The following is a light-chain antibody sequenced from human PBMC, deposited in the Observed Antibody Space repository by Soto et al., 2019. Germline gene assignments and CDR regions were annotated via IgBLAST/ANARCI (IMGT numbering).Light chain of an antibody. CDR2: WAS. Sequence: DIVMTQSPDSLAVSLGERATIDCKSSQSLLYGGNDRNYLAWYQHKPGQSPKLIMYWASTREAGVPDRFSGSGSGTHFTLTISSLQAEDVAVYYCQQYYTTPKTFGQGTKVDIK. V-gene: IGKV4-1*01. CDR1: QSLLYGGNDRNY. CDR3: QQYYTTPKT. J-gene: IGKJ2*01.